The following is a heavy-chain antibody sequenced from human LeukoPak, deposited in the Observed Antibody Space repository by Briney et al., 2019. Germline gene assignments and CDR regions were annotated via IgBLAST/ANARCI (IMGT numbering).Heavy chain of an antibody. J-gene: IGHJ4*02. CDR2: INPSGGST. V-gene: IGHV1-46*01. D-gene: IGHD6-19*01. Sequence: ASVTVSCKASGNTFTSYYMHWVRQAPGQGLEWMGIINPSGGSTSYAQKFQGRVTMTRDTSTSTVYMELSSLRSEDTAVYYCAREDSSGWPNDYWGQGTLVTVSS. CDR3: AREDSSGWPNDY. CDR1: GNTFTSYY.